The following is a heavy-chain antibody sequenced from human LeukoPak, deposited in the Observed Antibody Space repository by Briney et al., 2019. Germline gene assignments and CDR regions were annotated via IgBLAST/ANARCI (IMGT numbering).Heavy chain of an antibody. D-gene: IGHD3-22*01. J-gene: IGHJ5*02. CDR1: GGSFSGYY. CDR2: INHSGST. CDR3: ARDHDSSGYGRDWFDP. Sequence: SETLSLTCAVYGGSFSGYYWSWIRQPPGKGLEWIGEINHSGSTNYNPSLKSRVTISVDTSKNQFSLKLSSVTAADTAVYYCARDHDSSGYGRDWFDPWGQGTLVTVSS. V-gene: IGHV4-34*01.